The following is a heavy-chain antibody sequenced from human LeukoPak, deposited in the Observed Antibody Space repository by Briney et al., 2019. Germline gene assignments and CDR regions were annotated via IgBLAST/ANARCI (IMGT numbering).Heavy chain of an antibody. V-gene: IGHV1-18*01. CDR1: GYTFTSYG. CDR2: ISAYNGNT. Sequence: GASVKVSCKASGYTFTSYGISWVRQAPGQGLEWMGWISAYNGNTNYAQKLQGRVTTTTDTSTSTAYMELKSLRSDDTAVYYCARDRYSYGFSQDCFDYWGQGTLVTVSS. D-gene: IGHD5-18*01. J-gene: IGHJ4*02. CDR3: ARDRYSYGFSQDCFDY.